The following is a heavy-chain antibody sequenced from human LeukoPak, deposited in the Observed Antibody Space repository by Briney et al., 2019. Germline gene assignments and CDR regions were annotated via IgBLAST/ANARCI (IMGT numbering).Heavy chain of an antibody. CDR2: IYTSGST. D-gene: IGHD3-10*01. CDR3: HLRSYGMDV. CDR1: GGSISSYY. J-gene: IGHJ6*02. V-gene: IGHV4-4*07. Sequence: SETLSLTCTVSGGSISSYYWSWIRQPAGKGLEWIGRIYTSGSTNYNPSLRSRVNMSVDTYKNQFTLKLSSVTAADTAVYYCHLRSYGMDVWGQGTTVTVSS.